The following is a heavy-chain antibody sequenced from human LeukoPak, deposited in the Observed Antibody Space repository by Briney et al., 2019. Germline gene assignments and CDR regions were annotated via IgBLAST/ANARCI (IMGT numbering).Heavy chain of an antibody. CDR2: IYTSGST. D-gene: IGHD5-18*01. Sequence: SETLSLTCTVSGGSISSYYWSWIRQPPGKGLEWIGYIYTSGSTNYNPSLKSRVTISVDTSKNQFSLKLSSVTAADTAVYYCARHGATAMVTFDYWGQGTQVTVSS. V-gene: IGHV4-4*09. J-gene: IGHJ4*02. CDR3: ARHGATAMVTFDY. CDR1: GGSISSYY.